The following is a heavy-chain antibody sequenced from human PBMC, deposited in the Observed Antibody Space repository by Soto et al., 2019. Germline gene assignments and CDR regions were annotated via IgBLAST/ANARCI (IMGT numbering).Heavy chain of an antibody. D-gene: IGHD6-19*01. J-gene: IGHJ4*02. CDR2: ISGDGEST. CDR3: AKDIAASGWYSLDY. V-gene: IGHV3-43*02. CDR1: GFTFSDYY. Sequence: GGSLRLSCAASGFTFSDYYIHWIRRAPGKGLEWISFISGDGESTYYADSVRGRFTISRDNSKNSLYLQMNSLRTEDTAFYYCAKDIAASGWYSLDYWGQGTLVTVSS.